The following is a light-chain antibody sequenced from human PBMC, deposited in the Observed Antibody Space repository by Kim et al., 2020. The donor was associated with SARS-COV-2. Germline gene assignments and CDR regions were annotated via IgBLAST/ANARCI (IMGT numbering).Light chain of an antibody. CDR2: AAS. CDR3: QQYGSSPPRYT. CDR1: QSVSSSY. Sequence: EIVLTQSPGTLSLSPGERATLSCRASQSVSSSYLAWYQQKPGQAPRLLIYAASNRATGIPDRFSGSGSGTDFTLTISRLEPEDFAVYYCQQYGSSPPRYTFGQGTMLEI. V-gene: IGKV3-20*01. J-gene: IGKJ2*01.